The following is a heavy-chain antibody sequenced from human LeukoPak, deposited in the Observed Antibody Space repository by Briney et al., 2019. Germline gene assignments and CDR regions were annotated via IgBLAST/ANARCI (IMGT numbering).Heavy chain of an antibody. V-gene: IGHV3-74*01. J-gene: IGHJ4*02. Sequence: GGSLSLSCAASGFTFSSYWMHWVRQAPGKGLVWVSRINSDGSSTSYADSVKGRFTISRDNAKNTLYLQMNSLRAEDTAVYYCARTRPGYSYGYVGYWGQGTLVTVSS. CDR3: ARTRPGYSYGYVGY. CDR2: INSDGSST. D-gene: IGHD5-18*01. CDR1: GFTFSSYW.